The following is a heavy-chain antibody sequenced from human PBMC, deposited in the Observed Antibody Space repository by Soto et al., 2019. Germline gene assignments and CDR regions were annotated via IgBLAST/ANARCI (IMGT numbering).Heavy chain of an antibody. CDR3: GRLWELERNYYYYGMDV. D-gene: IGHD1-26*01. V-gene: IGHV1-69*06. CDR2: IIPIFGTA. Sequence: QVQLVQSGAEVKKPGSSVKVSCQASGGTFSSYAISWVRQAPGQGLEWMGGIIPIFGTANYAQKFQGRVAITADKSTSTAYMELSSLRSEDTAVYYCGRLWELERNYYYYGMDVWGQGTTVTVSS. J-gene: IGHJ6*02. CDR1: GGTFSSYA.